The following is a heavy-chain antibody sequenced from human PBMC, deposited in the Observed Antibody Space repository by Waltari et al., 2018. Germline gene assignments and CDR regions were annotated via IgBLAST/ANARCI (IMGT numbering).Heavy chain of an antibody. CDR3: ATPGVTRYYYGMDV. CDR2: INHSGST. CDR1: GGSFSGYY. D-gene: IGHD4-4*01. J-gene: IGHJ6*02. Sequence: QVQLQQWGAGLLKPSETLSLTCAVYGGSFSGYYWSWISQPPGKGLEWIGEINHSGSTNYNPSLKSRVTISVDTSKNQFSLKLSSVTAADTAVYYCATPGVTRYYYGMDVWGQGTTVTVSS. V-gene: IGHV4-34*01.